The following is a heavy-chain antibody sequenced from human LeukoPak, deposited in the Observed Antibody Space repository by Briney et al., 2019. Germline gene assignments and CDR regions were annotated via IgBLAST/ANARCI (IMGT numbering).Heavy chain of an antibody. CDR1: GYTFNNYW. D-gene: IGHD1-26*01. CDR2: LYPDGSAT. Sequence: GESLKISCKASGYTFNNYWIGWVRQMPGRGLEWMGMLYPDGSATTYHPSFEGRVTISADKSVTTTYLEWNSLKASDTALYYCVRQGLQSGTYPAYWGPGTLVTVSS. V-gene: IGHV5-51*01. CDR3: VRQGLQSGTYPAY. J-gene: IGHJ4*02.